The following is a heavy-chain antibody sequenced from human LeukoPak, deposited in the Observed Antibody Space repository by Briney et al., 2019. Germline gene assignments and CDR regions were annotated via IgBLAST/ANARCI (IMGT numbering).Heavy chain of an antibody. V-gene: IGHV1-69*13. CDR2: IIPIFGTA. CDR1: GGTFSSYA. J-gene: IGHJ6*02. CDR3: ARGCSSTSCPGYVYYYYGMDV. D-gene: IGHD2-2*01. Sequence: ASVKVSCKASGGTFSSYAISWVRQAPGQGLEWMGGIIPIFGTANYAQKFQGRVTITADESTSTAYMELSSLRSKDTAVYYCARGCSSTSCPGYVYYYYGMDVWGQGTTVTVSS.